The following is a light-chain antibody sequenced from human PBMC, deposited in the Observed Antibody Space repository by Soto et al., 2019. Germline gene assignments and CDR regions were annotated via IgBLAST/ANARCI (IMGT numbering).Light chain of an antibody. CDR3: MQASQFPFT. V-gene: IGKV2-24*01. Sequence: DIVMTQTPLSSPVTLGQPASISCRSSQSLVHSDENTYLSWLQQRPGQPPRLLIYKTSIRFSGVPDRFSGSGAGTDFTLSISRVEAEDVGIYYCMQASQFPFTFGPGTTVDIK. CDR1: QSLVHSDENTY. J-gene: IGKJ3*01. CDR2: KTS.